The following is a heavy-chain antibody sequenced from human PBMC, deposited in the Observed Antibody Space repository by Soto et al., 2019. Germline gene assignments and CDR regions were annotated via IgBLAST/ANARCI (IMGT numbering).Heavy chain of an antibody. CDR3: ARDVPVVPYVTGTPPSFDY. CDR2: ISYDGSNK. Sequence: ESGGGVVQPGRSLRLSCAASGFTFSSYAMHWVRQAPGKGLEWVAVISYDGSNKYYADSVKGRFTISRDNSKNTLYLQMNSLRAEDTAVYYCARDVPVVPYVTGTPPSFDYWGQGTLVTVSS. J-gene: IGHJ4*02. CDR1: GFTFSSYA. V-gene: IGHV3-30-3*01. D-gene: IGHD1-20*01.